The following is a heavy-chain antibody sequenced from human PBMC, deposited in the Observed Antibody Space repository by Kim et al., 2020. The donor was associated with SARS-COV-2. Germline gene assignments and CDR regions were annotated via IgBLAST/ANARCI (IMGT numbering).Heavy chain of an antibody. D-gene: IGHD3-10*01. CDR2: ISSSSSTI. J-gene: IGHJ6*02. Sequence: GGSLRLSCAASGFTFSSYSMNWVRQAPGKGLEWVSYISSSSSTIYYADSVKGRFTISRDNAKNSLYLQMNSLRDEDTAVYYCARDGSSPLLWFGEPNHYYYYGMDVWGQGTTVTVSS. V-gene: IGHV3-48*02. CDR1: GFTFSSYS. CDR3: ARDGSSPLLWFGEPNHYYYYGMDV.